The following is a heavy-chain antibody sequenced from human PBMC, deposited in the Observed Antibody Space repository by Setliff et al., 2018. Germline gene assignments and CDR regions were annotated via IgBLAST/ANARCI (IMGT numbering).Heavy chain of an antibody. V-gene: IGHV3-7*01. J-gene: IGHJ6*02. D-gene: IGHD3-16*01. CDR1: RFTFSNYW. Sequence: PGGSLRLSCAASRFTFSNYWMSWVRQAPGKGLEWVANIKEDGSEKYYVDSVKGRFTISRDNAKNSLDLQMDSLRAEDTAVYYCVRGWGGMDVWGQGTTVTVSS. CDR2: IKEDGSEK. CDR3: VRGWGGMDV.